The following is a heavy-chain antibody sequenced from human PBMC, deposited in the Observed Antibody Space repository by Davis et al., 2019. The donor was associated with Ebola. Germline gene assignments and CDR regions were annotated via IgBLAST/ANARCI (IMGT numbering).Heavy chain of an antibody. V-gene: IGHV1-3*01. CDR2: INAANGNT. D-gene: IGHD6-13*01. CDR1: GYTFTSYT. Sequence: ASVKVSCKASGYTFTSYTMHWVRQAPGQRLEWMGWINAANGNTKYSQKFQGRVTITRDTSASIAYMELSSLTSEDTAVYYCAKAAAGIAYNWFDPWGQGTLVTVSS. J-gene: IGHJ5*02. CDR3: AKAAAGIAYNWFDP.